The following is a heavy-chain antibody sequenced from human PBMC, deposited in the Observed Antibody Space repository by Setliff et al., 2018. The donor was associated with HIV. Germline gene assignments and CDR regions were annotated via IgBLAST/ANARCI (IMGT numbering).Heavy chain of an antibody. Sequence: SVKVSCKASGGTFSSYAISWVRQAPGQGLEWMGGIIPIFGTANYAQKFQGRVTITADESTSTAYMELSSLRSEDTAVYYCASGILTGYGMDVWGQGTAVTVSS. D-gene: IGHD3-9*01. V-gene: IGHV1-69*13. J-gene: IGHJ6*02. CDR2: IIPIFGTA. CDR3: ASGILTGYGMDV. CDR1: GGTFSSYA.